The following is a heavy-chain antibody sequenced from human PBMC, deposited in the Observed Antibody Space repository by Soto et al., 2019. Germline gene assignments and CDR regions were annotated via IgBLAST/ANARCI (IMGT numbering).Heavy chain of an antibody. Sequence: GGSLSLSCAASGFTFSSYGMHWVRQAPGKGLEWVAVISYDGSNKYYADSVKGRFTISRDNSKNTLYLQMNSLRAEDTAVYYCAKDQGRITMVRGTSDYWGQGTLVTVSS. J-gene: IGHJ4*02. CDR1: GFTFSSYG. CDR2: ISYDGSNK. D-gene: IGHD3-10*01. V-gene: IGHV3-30*18. CDR3: AKDQGRITMVRGTSDY.